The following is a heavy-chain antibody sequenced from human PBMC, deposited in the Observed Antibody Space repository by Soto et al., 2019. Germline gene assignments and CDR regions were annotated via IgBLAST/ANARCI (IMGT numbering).Heavy chain of an antibody. CDR1: GFTFSGSA. CDR3: TRPPSDSSRDFYYGMDV. V-gene: IGHV3-73*01. J-gene: IGHJ6*02. Sequence: GGSLRLSCAASGFTFSGSAMHWVRQASGKGLEWVGRIRSKANRYATAYAASVKGRFTISRDDSKNTAYLQMNSLTTEDTAVYYCTRPPSDSSRDFYYGMDVWGQGTTVTVSS. CDR2: IRSKANRYAT. D-gene: IGHD6-13*01.